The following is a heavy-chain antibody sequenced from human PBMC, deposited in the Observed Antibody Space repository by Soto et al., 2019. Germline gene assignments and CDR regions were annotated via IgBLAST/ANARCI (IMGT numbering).Heavy chain of an antibody. Sequence: PGGSLRLSCAAPGFTFSSYGMHWVRQAPGKGLEWVAVIWYDGSHKYYADSVKGRFTISRDNFKNTLYLQMNSLRAEDTAMYYCAKEGSVAWPTDYWGQGTLVTVSS. V-gene: IGHV3-33*06. D-gene: IGHD5-12*01. J-gene: IGHJ4*02. CDR3: AKEGSVAWPTDY. CDR1: GFTFSSYG. CDR2: IWYDGSHK.